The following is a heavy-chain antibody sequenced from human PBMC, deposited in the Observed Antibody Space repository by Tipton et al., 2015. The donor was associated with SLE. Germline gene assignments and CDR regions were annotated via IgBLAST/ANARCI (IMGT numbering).Heavy chain of an antibody. CDR2: IYYSGNT. V-gene: IGHV4-39*07. CDR3: ARRLVAAANDWYFGL. D-gene: IGHD2-2*01. CDR1: GGSISSSSYY. Sequence: TLSLTCTVSGGSISSSSYYWGWIRQPPGKGLEWIGSIYYSGNTYYNPSLKSRVTIPVDTSKNQFSLKLSSVTAADTAVYYCARRLVAAANDWYFGLWGRGTLVTVSS. J-gene: IGHJ2*01.